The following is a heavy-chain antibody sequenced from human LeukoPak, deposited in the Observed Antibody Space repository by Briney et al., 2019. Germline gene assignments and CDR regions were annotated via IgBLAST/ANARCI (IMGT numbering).Heavy chain of an antibody. V-gene: IGHV3-9*01. CDR1: GFTFDDYA. Sequence: GRSLRLSCAASGFTFDDYAMHWVRQAPGKGLEWVSGISWNSGSIGYADSVKGRFTISRDNAKNSLYLQMNSLRAEDTALYYGAKDMVSGDIVVVPAAATYYYYGMDVWGQGTTVTVSS. J-gene: IGHJ6*02. CDR3: AKDMVSGDIVVVPAAATYYYYGMDV. CDR2: ISWNSGSI. D-gene: IGHD2-2*01.